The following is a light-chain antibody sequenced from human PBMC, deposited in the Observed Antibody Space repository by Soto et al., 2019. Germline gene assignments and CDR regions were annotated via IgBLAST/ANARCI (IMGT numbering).Light chain of an antibody. J-gene: IGKJ1*01. V-gene: IGKV3-20*01. Sequence: EIVLTQSPGTLSLSPGERATLSCRASQSVSANNLAWYQQKAGQAPRLLIYSASSRATGIPDRFSGSGSGTDFTLTISRLEPEDLAVYYCQQYGSSPRTFGRGTKVDI. CDR2: SAS. CDR1: QSVSANN. CDR3: QQYGSSPRT.